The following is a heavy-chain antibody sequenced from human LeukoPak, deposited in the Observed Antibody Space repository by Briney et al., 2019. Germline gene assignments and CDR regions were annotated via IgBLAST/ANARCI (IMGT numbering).Heavy chain of an antibody. CDR1: RLPFSIAW. D-gene: IGHD3-22*01. CDR3: TTPVHYSDSRFDF. J-gene: IGHJ4*02. V-gene: IGHV3-15*01. CDR2: IKSRADGGTT. Sequence: GGSLRLSCAGSRLPFSIAWMTWVRQAPGKGLEWVGRIKSRADGGTTDYAAPVKGRFDISRDDSTSTVYLQMNSLRTEDTAVYYCTTPVHYSDSRFDFWGQGTLVTVSS.